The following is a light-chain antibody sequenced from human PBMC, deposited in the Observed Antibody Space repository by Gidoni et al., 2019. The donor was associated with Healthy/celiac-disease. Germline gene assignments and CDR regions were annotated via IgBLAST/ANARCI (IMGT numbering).Light chain of an antibody. Sequence: RVTITCQASQDISNYLNWYQQKPGKAPKLLIYDASNLETGVPSRFSGSGSGTDFTFTISSLQPEDIATYYCQQYDNLFTFGPXTKVDIK. CDR2: DAS. CDR3: QQYDNLFT. CDR1: QDISNY. J-gene: IGKJ3*01. V-gene: IGKV1-33*01.